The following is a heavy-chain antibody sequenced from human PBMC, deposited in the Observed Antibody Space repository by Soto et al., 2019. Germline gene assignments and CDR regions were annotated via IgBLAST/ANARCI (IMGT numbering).Heavy chain of an antibody. Sequence: SGGSLRLSCAASGFTFSSYAMSWVRQAPWKWLEWVSAISGSGGSTYYADSVKGRFTISRDNSKNTLYLQMNSLRAEDTAVYYCAKDRKRAIFGVVISSNWFDPWGQGTLVTVSS. D-gene: IGHD3-3*01. V-gene: IGHV3-23*01. CDR2: ISGSGGST. CDR1: GFTFSSYA. CDR3: AKDRKRAIFGVVISSNWFDP. J-gene: IGHJ5*02.